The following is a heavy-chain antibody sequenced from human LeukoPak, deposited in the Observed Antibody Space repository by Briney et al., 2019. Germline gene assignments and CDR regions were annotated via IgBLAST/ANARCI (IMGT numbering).Heavy chain of an antibody. D-gene: IGHD3-9*01. CDR2: IYYSGST. V-gene: IGHV4-59*08. CDR3: ARGTAVLTGEVWFDP. CDR1: GGSISSYY. J-gene: IGHJ5*02. Sequence: SETLSLTCTVSGGSISSYYWSWIRQPPGKGLEWIGYIYYSGSTNYNPSLKSRVTISADTSKNQFSLKLSSVTAADTAVYYCARGTAVLTGEVWFDPWGQGALVTVSS.